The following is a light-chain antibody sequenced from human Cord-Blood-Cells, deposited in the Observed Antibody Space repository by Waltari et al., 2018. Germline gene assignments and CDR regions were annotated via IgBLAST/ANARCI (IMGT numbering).Light chain of an antibody. Sequence: QFALTQPASVSGYPGRSITTPCPGTGNAVGRYTLVSWSQQHPGKATKLTICVDIKRPSGVSNRFSGSKSGNTAALTISGLQAEDKADYYCCSYAGSSTLVFGGGTKLTVL. CDR2: VDI. CDR3: CSYAGSSTLV. V-gene: IGLV2-23*01. J-gene: IGLJ2*01. CDR1: GNAVGRYTL.